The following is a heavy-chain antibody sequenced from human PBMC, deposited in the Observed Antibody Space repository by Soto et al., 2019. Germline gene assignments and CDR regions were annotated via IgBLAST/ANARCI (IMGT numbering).Heavy chain of an antibody. V-gene: IGHV3-53*01. CDR3: ARLGPYGSETYSFRYNWFDP. J-gene: IGHJ5*02. CDR1: GFTVSSSH. D-gene: IGHD3-10*01. CDR2: IYSGGNS. Sequence: PGGSLRLSCTTSGFTVSSSHMSWGRQAPGKGLDWVSVIYSGGNSYYAVSVQGRFTISRDNSKNTVYLQMNSLRGEDTAIYYCARLGPYGSETYSFRYNWFDPWGQGTLVTVSS.